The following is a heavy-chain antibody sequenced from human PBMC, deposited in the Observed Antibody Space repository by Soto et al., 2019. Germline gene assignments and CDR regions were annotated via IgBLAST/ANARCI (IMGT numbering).Heavy chain of an antibody. CDR3: PRGVHLSRGFDF. J-gene: IGHJ4*02. CDR2: MNPSSGNT. V-gene: IGHV1-8*01. CDR1: GYTFTSYD. D-gene: IGHD6-13*01. Sequence: QVQLVQSGAEVKKPGASVKVSCKASGYTFTSYDIDWVRQAPGQGLQWMGWMNPSSGNTGFAPRFQGRFMMTRNTSTNTAYMELSSLSSEDTAVYYCPRGVHLSRGFDFWGQGTPVTVSS.